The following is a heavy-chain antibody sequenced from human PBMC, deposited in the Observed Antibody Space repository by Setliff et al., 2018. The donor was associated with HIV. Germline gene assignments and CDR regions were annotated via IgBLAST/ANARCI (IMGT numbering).Heavy chain of an antibody. Sequence: SETLSLTCTVSGYSISSGDYWGWIRQPPGKGLEWIGSIYHSGSTYNPSLKSRVTIAVDTSKNQFSLKLSSVTAAGTAVYYCARDPGDYDYVWGTKRGWFDPWGQGTQVTVSS. V-gene: IGHV4-38-2*02. J-gene: IGHJ5*02. CDR3: ARDPGDYDYVWGTKRGWFDP. CDR1: GYSISSGDY. D-gene: IGHD3-16*01. CDR2: IYHSGST.